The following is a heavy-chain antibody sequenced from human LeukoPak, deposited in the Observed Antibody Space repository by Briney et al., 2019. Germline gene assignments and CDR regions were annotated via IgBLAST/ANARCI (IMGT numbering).Heavy chain of an antibody. D-gene: IGHD6-13*01. CDR3: ARDFGSSGDY. J-gene: IGHJ4*02. V-gene: IGHV4-30-2*01. CDR2: IYHSGST. Sequence: PSETLSLTCTVSGGSISSGGYYWSWIRQPPGKGLEWIGYIYHSGSTYYNPSLKSRVTISVDRSKNQFSLKLSSVTAADTAVYYCARDFGSSGDYWGQGTLVTVSS. CDR1: GGSISSGGYY.